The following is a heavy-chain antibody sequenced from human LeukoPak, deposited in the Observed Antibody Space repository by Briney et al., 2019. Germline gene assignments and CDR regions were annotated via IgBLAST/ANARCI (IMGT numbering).Heavy chain of an antibody. V-gene: IGHV1-69*04. CDR2: IIPILGIA. CDR1: GGTFSSYA. J-gene: IGHJ4*02. Sequence: SVKVSCKASGGTFSSYAISWVRQAPGQGLEWMGRIIPILGIANYAQKFQGRVTITADKSTSTAYMELSSLRSEDTAVYYCARTSGSYPNPPDYWGQGTLVTVSS. D-gene: IGHD1-26*01. CDR3: ARTSGSYPNPPDY.